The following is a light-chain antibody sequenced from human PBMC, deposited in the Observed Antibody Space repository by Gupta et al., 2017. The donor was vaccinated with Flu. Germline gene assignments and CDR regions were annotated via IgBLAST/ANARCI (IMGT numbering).Light chain of an antibody. J-gene: IGLJ3*02. V-gene: IGLV3-19*01. Sequence: GQTDRITCQGNSIRSHYANWYQQKPGQAPVLVIYDNNNRPSGIPDRFSGSSSGNTASLTITRAQAEDEADYYCHSREGSGNHLVFGGGTKLTVL. CDR3: HSREGSGNHLV. CDR1: SIRSHY. CDR2: DNN.